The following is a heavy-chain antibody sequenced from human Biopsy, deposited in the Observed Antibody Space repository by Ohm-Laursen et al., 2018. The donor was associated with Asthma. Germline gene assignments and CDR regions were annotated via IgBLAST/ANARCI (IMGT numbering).Heavy chain of an antibody. D-gene: IGHD3-3*01. J-gene: IGHJ4*02. CDR2: IDPNSGGT. CDR3: ARGRHYDFWSGYYIEYFDY. V-gene: IGHV1-2*06. CDR1: GYTFTGYY. Sequence: ASVKVSCNASGYTFTGYYMHWVRQAPGQGLEWMGRIDPNSGGTNYAQKFQGRVTMTRDTSISTAYMELSRLRSDDTAVYYCARGRHYDFWSGYYIEYFDYWGQGTLVTVSS.